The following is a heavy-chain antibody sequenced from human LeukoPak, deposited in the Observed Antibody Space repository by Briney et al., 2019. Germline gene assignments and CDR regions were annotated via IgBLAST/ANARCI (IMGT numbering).Heavy chain of an antibody. CDR1: GGTFSSYA. J-gene: IGHJ6*02. D-gene: IGHD5-18*01. Sequence: SVKVSCKASGGTFSSYAISWVRQAPGQGLEWMGRIIPIFGIANYAQKFQGRVTITADKSTSTAYMELSSLRSEDTAVYYCARCIQLWPEGYYGMDVWGQGTTVTVSS. CDR2: IIPIFGIA. V-gene: IGHV1-69*04. CDR3: ARCIQLWPEGYYGMDV.